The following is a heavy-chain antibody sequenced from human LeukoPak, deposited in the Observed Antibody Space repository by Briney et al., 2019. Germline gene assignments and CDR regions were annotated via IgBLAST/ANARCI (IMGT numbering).Heavy chain of an antibody. CDR3: ARQSNPLTAGFDY. Sequence: AETLSLTCTVSGDSISSSSDYWGWIRQPPGKGLEWIGSIYYSGNTYYNPSLKSRVIISVDTSKNQFSLILNSVTAADTAVYYCARQSNPLTAGFDYWGQGTLVTVSS. V-gene: IGHV4-39*01. CDR1: GDSISSSSDY. D-gene: IGHD7-27*01. J-gene: IGHJ4*02. CDR2: IYYSGNT.